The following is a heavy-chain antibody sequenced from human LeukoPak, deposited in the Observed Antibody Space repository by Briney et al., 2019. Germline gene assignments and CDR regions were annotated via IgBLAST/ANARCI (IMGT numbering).Heavy chain of an antibody. J-gene: IGHJ6*02. V-gene: IGHV5-51*01. CDR3: ARLGSSSSRSTYGMDV. D-gene: IGHD6-6*01. CDR2: IYPGDSDT. Sequence: GESLKISCKGSGYSFTCYWIGWVRQMPGKGLEWMGIIYPGDSDTRYSPSFQGQVTISADKSISTAYLQWSSLKASDTAMYYCARLGSSSSRSTYGMDVWGQGTTVTVSS. CDR1: GYSFTCYW.